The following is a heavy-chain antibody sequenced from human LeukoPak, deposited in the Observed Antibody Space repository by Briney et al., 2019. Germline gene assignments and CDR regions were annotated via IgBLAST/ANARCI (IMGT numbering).Heavy chain of an antibody. CDR2: IYTSGST. J-gene: IGHJ6*03. V-gene: IGHV4-61*02. D-gene: IGHD1-26*01. CDR3: ARGLSVYRYYYYYMDV. CDR1: GGSISSGSYY. Sequence: SETLSLTCTVSGGSISSGSYYWSWIRQPAGKGLEWIGRIYTSGSTNYNPSLKSRVTISVDTSKNQFSLKLSSVTAADTAVYYCARGLSVYRYYYYYMDVWGKGTTVTVSS.